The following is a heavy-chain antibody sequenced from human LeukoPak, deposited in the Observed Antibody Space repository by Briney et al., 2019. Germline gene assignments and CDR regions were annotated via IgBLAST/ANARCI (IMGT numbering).Heavy chain of an antibody. CDR1: GGSISSYY. D-gene: IGHD2-21*01. CDR3: ARGLAYHHLDY. CDR2: IYYSGST. Sequence: SETLSHICTVSGGSISSYYWSWIRQPPGKGLEWIGYIYYSGSTNYNPSLKSRVTISVDTSKNQLSLKLNSVTAADTAVYYCARGLAYHHLDYWGQGTLVTVSS. V-gene: IGHV4-59*01. J-gene: IGHJ4*02.